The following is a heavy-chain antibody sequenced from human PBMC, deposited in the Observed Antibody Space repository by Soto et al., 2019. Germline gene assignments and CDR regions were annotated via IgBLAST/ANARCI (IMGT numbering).Heavy chain of an antibody. V-gene: IGHV1-18*01. Sequence: QVQVVQSGAEVKKPGASVKVSCKTSGYTFSSYGISWVRQAPGQGLEWMGWISAYNGNTNYAQKVQGRVSMTTDTSTSTAYMELRSLRSADTAVYYCAVDCGTTSCYAGYWGQGTLVTVSS. D-gene: IGHD2-2*01. CDR2: ISAYNGNT. CDR1: GYTFSSYG. CDR3: AVDCGTTSCYAGY. J-gene: IGHJ4*02.